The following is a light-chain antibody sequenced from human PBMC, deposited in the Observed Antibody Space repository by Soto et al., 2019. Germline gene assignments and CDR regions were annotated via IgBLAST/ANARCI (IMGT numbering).Light chain of an antibody. V-gene: IGKV4-1*01. CDR1: QSILSTSNNKNY. CDR2: WAS. CDR3: QQYYATPT. Sequence: DIVLTQSPDSLAVSLGERAAINCKSSQSILSTSNNKNYLAWYQQKPRQPPKLLIYWASTRESGVPDRFSGSGSGTHFTLTISSLQAADVAVYYCQQYYATPTFGQGTKVEIK. J-gene: IGKJ1*01.